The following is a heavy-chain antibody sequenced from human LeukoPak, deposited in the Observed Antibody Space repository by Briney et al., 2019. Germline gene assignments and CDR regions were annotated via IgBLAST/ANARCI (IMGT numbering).Heavy chain of an antibody. CDR2: INPNSGGT. J-gene: IGHJ4*02. Sequence: ASVKVSCKASGYTFTGYYMHWVRQAPGQGLEWMGWINPNSGGTNYAQKFQGRVTMTRDTSISTAYMELSRLRSDDTAVYYCAILTTVVTYYFDYWGQGTLVTVSS. CDR3: AILTTVVTYYFDY. V-gene: IGHV1-2*02. D-gene: IGHD4-23*01. CDR1: GYTFTGYY.